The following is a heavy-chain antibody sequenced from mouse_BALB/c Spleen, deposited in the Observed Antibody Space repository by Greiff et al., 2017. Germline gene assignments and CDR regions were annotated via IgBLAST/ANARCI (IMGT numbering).Heavy chain of an antibody. J-gene: IGHJ1*01. CDR1: GFTFSDYY. Sequence: EVQLVESGGGLVKPGGSLKLSCAASGFTFSDYYMYWVRQTPEKRLEWVATISDGGSYTYYPDSVKGRFTISRDNAKNNLYLQMSSLKSEDTAMYYCARGRAYKCDSYWYFDVWGAGTTVTVSS. D-gene: IGHD6-1*01. CDR3: ARGRAYKCDSYWYFDV. V-gene: IGHV5-4*02. CDR2: ISDGGSYT.